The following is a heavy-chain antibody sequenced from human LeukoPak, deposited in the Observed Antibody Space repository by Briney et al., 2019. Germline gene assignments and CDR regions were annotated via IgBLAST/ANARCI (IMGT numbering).Heavy chain of an antibody. CDR1: GFTFSSYA. Sequence: PGGSLRLSCAASGFTFSSYAMSWVRQAPGKGLEWVSAISGSGGSTYYADSVKGRFTISRDNSKNTLYLQMNSLRAEDTAVYYCAKDLPWDSSGYYLDYYYYYMDVWGKGTTVTVSS. J-gene: IGHJ6*03. D-gene: IGHD3-22*01. V-gene: IGHV3-23*01. CDR2: ISGSGGST. CDR3: AKDLPWDSSGYYLDYYYYYMDV.